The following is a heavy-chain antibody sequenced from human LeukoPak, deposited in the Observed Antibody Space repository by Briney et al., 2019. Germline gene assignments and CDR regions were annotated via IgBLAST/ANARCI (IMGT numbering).Heavy chain of an antibody. V-gene: IGHV3-23*01. CDR1: GFTFSSYA. Sequence: GGSLRLSCAASGFTFSSYAMSWVRQAPGKGLEWVSAISGSGGSTYYADSVKGRFTISRDNSKNTLYLQMNSPRAEDTAVYYCAKRETIPWSIAAPPGVLAFDYWGQGTLVTVSS. CDR2: ISGSGGST. J-gene: IGHJ4*02. CDR3: AKRETIPWSIAAPPGVLAFDY. D-gene: IGHD6-6*01.